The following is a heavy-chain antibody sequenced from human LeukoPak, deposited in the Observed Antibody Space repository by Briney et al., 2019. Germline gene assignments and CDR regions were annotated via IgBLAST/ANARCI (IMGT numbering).Heavy chain of an antibody. J-gene: IGHJ4*02. Sequence: GGSLRLSCAASGFTFSSYWMSWVRQAPGKGLEWVANIKQDGGEKHYVDSVKGRFTISRDNAKNSLYLQMNSLRAEDTAVYYCARGPLTGRWPDMGFDYWGQGTLVTVSS. CDR3: ARGPLTGRWPDMGFDY. CDR1: GFTFSSYW. V-gene: IGHV3-7*04. D-gene: IGHD5-24*01. CDR2: IKQDGGEK.